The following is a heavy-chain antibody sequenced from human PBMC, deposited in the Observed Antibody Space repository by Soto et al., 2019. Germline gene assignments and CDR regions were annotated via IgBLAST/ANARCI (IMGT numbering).Heavy chain of an antibody. CDR1: GGSFSGYY. V-gene: IGHV4-34*01. CDR2: INHSGGT. J-gene: IGHJ6*03. CDR3: ARGQEQLLSFGEGSYYYYYYMDV. Sequence: SEILSLTCAVYGGSFSGYYWSWIRQPPGKGLEWIGEINHSGGTNYNPSLKSRVTISVDTSKNQFSLKLSSVTAADTAVYYCARGQEQLLSFGEGSYYYYYYMDVWGKGTTVNVSS. D-gene: IGHD3-10*01.